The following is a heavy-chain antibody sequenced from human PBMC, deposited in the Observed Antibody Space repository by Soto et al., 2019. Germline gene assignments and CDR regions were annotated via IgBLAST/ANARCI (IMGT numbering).Heavy chain of an antibody. V-gene: IGHV1-69*13. J-gene: IGHJ4*02. CDR2: IIPIFGTA. D-gene: IGHD3-16*01. CDR1: GGTFSSYA. CDR3: ALYFGGVIPPTYYFDY. Sequence: PSVKVSCKASGGTFSSYAISWVRQAPGRGLEWMGGIIPIFGTANYAQKFQGRVTITADESTSTAYMELSSLRSEDTAVYYCALYFGGVIPPTYYFDYWGQGTLVTVSS.